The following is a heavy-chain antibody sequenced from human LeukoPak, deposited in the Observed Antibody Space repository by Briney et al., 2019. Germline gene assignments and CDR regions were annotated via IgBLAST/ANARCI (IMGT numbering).Heavy chain of an antibody. Sequence: GGSLPLSCAASGFPFSNAWMSWVRQAPGKGLEWVGRIKSKTDGATTDYAAPVKGIVTISRDDSKNTLYLQMNSLKTEDTAVYYCTTDLHNLHGYWGQGTLVTVSS. V-gene: IGHV3-15*01. CDR2: IKSKTDGATT. CDR1: GFPFSNAW. J-gene: IGHJ4*02. CDR3: TTDLHNLHGY. D-gene: IGHD1-1*01.